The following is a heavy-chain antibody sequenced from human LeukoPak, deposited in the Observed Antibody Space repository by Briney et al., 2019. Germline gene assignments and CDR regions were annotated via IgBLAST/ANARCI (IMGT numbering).Heavy chain of an antibody. V-gene: IGHV4-34*01. CDR1: GGSISSYY. Sequence: PSETLSLTCTVSGGSISSYYWSWIRQPPGKGLEWIGEINHSGSTNYNPSLKSRVTISVDTSKNQFSLKLSSVTAADTAVYYCARGRRWLQLGYFDYWGQGTLVTVSS. CDR2: INHSGST. D-gene: IGHD5-24*01. CDR3: ARGRRWLQLGYFDY. J-gene: IGHJ4*02.